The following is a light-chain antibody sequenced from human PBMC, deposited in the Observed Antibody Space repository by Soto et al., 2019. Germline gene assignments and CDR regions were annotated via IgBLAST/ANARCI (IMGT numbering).Light chain of an antibody. J-gene: IGLJ3*02. CDR2: RNN. CDR3: AAWDDSLNFDV. Sequence: QSVLTQPPSASGTPGQRVTISCSGSTSTIGSNYVFWYQQLPGTAPKLLIYRNNQRPSGVPDRFSGSKSGTSASLAISGLRSEDEADYYCAAWDDSLNFDVFGGGTKLTVL. V-gene: IGLV1-47*01. CDR1: TSTIGSNY.